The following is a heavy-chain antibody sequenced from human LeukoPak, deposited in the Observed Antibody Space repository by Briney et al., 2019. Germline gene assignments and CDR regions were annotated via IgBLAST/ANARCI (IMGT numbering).Heavy chain of an antibody. CDR3: AKELSWQWLEHFDY. Sequence: GGSLRLSCAASGFTFSSYGMHWVRQAPGKGLEWVAFIRYDGSNKYYADSVKGRFTISRDNSKNTLYLQMNSLTAEDTAVYYCAKELSWQWLEHFDYWGQGTLVTVSS. CDR2: IRYDGSNK. J-gene: IGHJ4*02. CDR1: GFTFSSYG. D-gene: IGHD6-19*01. V-gene: IGHV3-30*02.